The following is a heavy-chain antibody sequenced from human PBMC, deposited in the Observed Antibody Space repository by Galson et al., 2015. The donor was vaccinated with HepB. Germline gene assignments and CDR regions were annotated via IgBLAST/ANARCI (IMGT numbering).Heavy chain of an antibody. D-gene: IGHD3/OR15-3a*01. Sequence: SLRLSCAASGFTFSGSAMHWVRQASGKGLEWVGRIRSKANSYATAYAASVKGRFTISRDDSKNTAYLQMNSLKTEDTAVYYCTSGLPRPPYYYYYGMDVWGQGTTVTVSS. CDR1: GFTFSGSA. CDR2: IRSKANSYAT. V-gene: IGHV3-73*01. J-gene: IGHJ6*02. CDR3: TSGLPRPPYYYYYGMDV.